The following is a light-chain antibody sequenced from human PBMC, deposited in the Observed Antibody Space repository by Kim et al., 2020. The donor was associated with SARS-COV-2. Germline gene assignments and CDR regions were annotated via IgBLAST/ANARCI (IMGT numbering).Light chain of an antibody. CDR1: QSIGSW. Sequence: SASVGDRVTITCRASQSIGSWMAWYQQKPGKAPNLLIYDASTLETGVPSRFSGSGSGTEFTLTISSLQPDDFATYYCQQHNTYPYTFGQGTKLEI. CDR3: QQHNTYPYT. J-gene: IGKJ2*01. V-gene: IGKV1-5*01. CDR2: DAS.